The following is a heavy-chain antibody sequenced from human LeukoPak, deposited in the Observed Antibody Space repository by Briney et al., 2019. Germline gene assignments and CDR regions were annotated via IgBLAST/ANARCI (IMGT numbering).Heavy chain of an antibody. V-gene: IGHV3-48*01. CDR1: GFTFSSYS. CDR2: ISSASNTI. CDR3: ARDGWFGDYNWFDP. J-gene: IGHJ5*02. Sequence: GGSLRRSCAGSGFTFSSYSMNWVRQAPGKGLESVSYISSASNTIYYADSVKGRLTIPRDNAKNSLYLQMNSLRAEDTAMYYCARDGWFGDYNWFDPWGQGTLVTVSS. D-gene: IGHD3-10*01.